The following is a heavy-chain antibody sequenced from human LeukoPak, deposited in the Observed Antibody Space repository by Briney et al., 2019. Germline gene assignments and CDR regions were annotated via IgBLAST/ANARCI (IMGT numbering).Heavy chain of an antibody. V-gene: IGHV4-59*01. CDR2: IYYSGST. CDR1: GGSISSYY. D-gene: IGHD5-12*01. J-gene: IGHJ4*02. CDR3: ARAITWGSYFDY. Sequence: SETLSLTCTVSGGSISSYYWSWIRQPPGKGPEWIGYIYYSGSTNYNPSLKSQVTISVDTSKNQFSLKLSSVTAADTAVYYCARAITWGSYFDYWGQGTLVTVPS.